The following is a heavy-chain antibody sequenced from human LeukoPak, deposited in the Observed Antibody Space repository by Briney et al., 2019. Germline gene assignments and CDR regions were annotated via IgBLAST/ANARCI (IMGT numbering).Heavy chain of an antibody. CDR1: EFTFSDHY. J-gene: IGHJ3*02. CDR2: TRNKANSYTT. Sequence: GGSLRLSCAVSEFTFSDHYMDWVRQAPGKGLEWVGRTRNKANSYTTEYAASVKGRFTISRDGSKNSLYLQMNSLKTEDTAVYYCARVRYCSSTSCRGALDIWGQGTMVTVSS. D-gene: IGHD2-2*01. V-gene: IGHV3-72*01. CDR3: ARVRYCSSTSCRGALDI.